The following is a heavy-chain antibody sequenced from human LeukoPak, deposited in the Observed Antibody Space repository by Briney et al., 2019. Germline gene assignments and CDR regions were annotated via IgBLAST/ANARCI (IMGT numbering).Heavy chain of an antibody. V-gene: IGHV3-30*14. CDR1: GFTFSSYA. CDR2: ISYDGSNK. D-gene: IGHD3-22*01. Sequence: GGSLRLSCAASGFTFSSYAMHWVRQAPGKGLEWVAVISYDGSNKYYADSAKGRFTISRDNSKNTVYLQMNSLRAEDTAVYYCARRHYYDSSGYFLWAFDIWGQGTMVTVSS. CDR3: ARRHYYDSSGYFLWAFDI. J-gene: IGHJ3*02.